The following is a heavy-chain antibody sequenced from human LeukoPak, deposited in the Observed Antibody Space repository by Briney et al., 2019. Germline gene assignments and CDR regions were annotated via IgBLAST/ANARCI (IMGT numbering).Heavy chain of an antibody. J-gene: IGHJ4*02. CDR1: GESSFSSYY. CDR3: SRQVVGNDY. V-gene: IGHV4-34*01. D-gene: IGHD3-22*01. Sequence: SETLSLTCAVSGESSFSSYYWSWIRQTPGGALEWIGEINHSGYTNYNPSLKSRVTLSIDTSKNQFSLRLNSVTAADTAVYYCSRQVVGNDYWGQGTLVSVSS. CDR2: INHSGYT.